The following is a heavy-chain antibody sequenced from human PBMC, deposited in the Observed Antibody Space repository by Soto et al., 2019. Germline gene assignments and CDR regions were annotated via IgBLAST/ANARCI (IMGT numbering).Heavy chain of an antibody. CDR2: INHTGGT. CDR3: APRITVFGLLIPPFGP. V-gene: IGHV4-34*01. CDR1: GGSVNGYY. D-gene: IGHD3-3*01. Sequence: PSETLSLTCAVYGGSVNGYYCNWIRQPPGKGLEWIGEINHTGGTHYNPSLKSRVTMSVDTSKNLFTLRLRPVPAAETAISARAPRITVFGLLIPPFGPFDQVTQITSSS. J-gene: IGHJ5*02.